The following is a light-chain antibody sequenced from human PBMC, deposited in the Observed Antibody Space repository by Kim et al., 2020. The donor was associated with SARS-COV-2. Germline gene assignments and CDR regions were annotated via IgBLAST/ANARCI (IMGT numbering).Light chain of an antibody. CDR3: SSYSSSSTPYV. J-gene: IGLJ1*01. Sequence: QSALTQPASVSGSPGQSITISCTGTSSDVGGYNYVSWYQRHTGKAPKLMIYDVSKQPSGVSNRFSGSKSGDTASLTISGLQAEDEADYYCSSYSSSSTPYVFGTGTKVTVL. V-gene: IGLV2-14*01. CDR1: SSDVGGYNY. CDR2: DVS.